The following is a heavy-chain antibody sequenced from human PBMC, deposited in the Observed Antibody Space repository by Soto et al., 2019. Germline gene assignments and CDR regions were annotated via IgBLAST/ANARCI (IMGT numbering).Heavy chain of an antibody. CDR1: GGTFSSYA. CDR3: ARGGGVAGNPDSRFDY. J-gene: IGHJ4*02. CDR2: IIPICGTA. Sequence: QVQLVQSGAEVKKPGSSVKVSCKASGGTFSSYAISWVRQAPGQGLEWMGGIIPICGTANYAQKFQGRVTISADESTSTAYMELGSLRSEDTAVYYCARGGGVAGNPDSRFDYWGQGTLVTVSS. D-gene: IGHD6-19*01. V-gene: IGHV1-69*01.